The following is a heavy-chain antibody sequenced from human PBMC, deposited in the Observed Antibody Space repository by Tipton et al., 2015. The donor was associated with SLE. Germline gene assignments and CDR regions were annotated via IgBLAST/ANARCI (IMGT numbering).Heavy chain of an antibody. V-gene: IGHV3-53*01. CDR3: AKGSLALEWLPFDY. CDR2: IYSGGST. D-gene: IGHD3-3*01. J-gene: IGHJ4*02. Sequence: SLRLSCAASGFTVSSNYMSWVRQAPGKGLEWVSVIYSGGSTYYADSVKGRFTISRDNSKNTLYLQMNSLRAEDTAVYYCAKGSLALEWLPFDYWGQGTLVTVSS. CDR1: GFTVSSNY.